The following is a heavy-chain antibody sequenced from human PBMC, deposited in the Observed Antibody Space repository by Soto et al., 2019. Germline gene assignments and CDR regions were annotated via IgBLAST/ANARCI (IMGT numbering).Heavy chain of an antibody. CDR1: GGTFSSYA. D-gene: IGHD2-2*01. J-gene: IGHJ5*02. CDR3: ARDRGYCSSTSCYGGWFDP. V-gene: IGHV1-69*13. Sequence: SVKVSWKASGGTFSSYAISWVRQAPGQGLEWMGGIIPIFGTANYAQKFQGRVTITADESTSTAYMELSSLRSEDTAVYYCARDRGYCSSTSCYGGWFDPWGQGTLVTVSS. CDR2: IIPIFGTA.